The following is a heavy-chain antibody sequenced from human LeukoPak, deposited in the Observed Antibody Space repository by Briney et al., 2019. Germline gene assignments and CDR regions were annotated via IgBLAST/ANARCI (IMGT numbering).Heavy chain of an antibody. CDR1: GFTFSRYW. J-gene: IGHJ4*02. Sequence: PGGSLRLSCAASGFTFSRYWMHWVRQAPGKGLVCVSRINSDGSSTTYADSVRGRFTISRDNAKNTLYMQMNSLRAEDTAVYYCARDPDSSGWSSKDYWGQGTLVTVSS. D-gene: IGHD6-19*01. CDR2: INSDGSST. V-gene: IGHV3-74*01. CDR3: ARDPDSSGWSSKDY.